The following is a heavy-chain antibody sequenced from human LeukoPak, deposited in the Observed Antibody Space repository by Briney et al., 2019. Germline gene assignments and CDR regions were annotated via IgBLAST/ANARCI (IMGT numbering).Heavy chain of an antibody. J-gene: IGHJ4*02. V-gene: IGHV1-24*01. CDR2: FDPEDGET. CDR1: GYTLTELS. D-gene: IGHD3-3*01. Sequence: ASVKVSCKVSGYTLTELSMHWVRHAPGKGLEWRGGFDPEDGETIYAQKFQGRVTMTEDTSTDTAYMELSSLRSEDTAVYYCATYDFWSGYYVTHFDYWGQGTLVTVSS. CDR3: ATYDFWSGYYVTHFDY.